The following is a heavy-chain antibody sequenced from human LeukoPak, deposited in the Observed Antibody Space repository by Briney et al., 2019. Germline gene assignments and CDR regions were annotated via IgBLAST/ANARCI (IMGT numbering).Heavy chain of an antibody. CDR3: ASPPIFGVVIYY. J-gene: IGHJ4*02. D-gene: IGHD3-3*01. Sequence: GGSLRLSCAASGFTFSSYWMSWVRQAPGKGREWVANIKQDGSETYYVDSVKGRFPISRDNAKTSLYLQMNSLRDEDTAVYYCASPPIFGVVIYYWGQGTLVTVSS. CDR1: GFTFSSYW. V-gene: IGHV3-7*01. CDR2: IKQDGSET.